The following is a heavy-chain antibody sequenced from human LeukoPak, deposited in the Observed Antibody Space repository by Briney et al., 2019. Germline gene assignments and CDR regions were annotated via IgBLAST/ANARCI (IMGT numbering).Heavy chain of an antibody. CDR2: IYYSGST. Sequence: PSQTLSLTCTVSGGSISSGGYYWRWIRQHPGKGLEWIGYIYYSGSTYYNPSLKSRVTISVDTSKNQFSLKLSSVTAADTAVYYCARVPTRDWSNGGYYFDYWGQGTLVTVSS. D-gene: IGHD3-9*01. CDR3: ARVPTRDWSNGGYYFDY. CDR1: GGSISSGGYY. V-gene: IGHV4-30-4*08. J-gene: IGHJ4*02.